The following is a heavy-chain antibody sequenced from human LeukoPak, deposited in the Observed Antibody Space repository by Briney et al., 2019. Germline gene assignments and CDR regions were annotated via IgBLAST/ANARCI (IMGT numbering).Heavy chain of an antibody. CDR1: GFTFSSYA. D-gene: IGHD3-22*01. CDR3: AKDWGAYYDSSGFYSGDFDY. V-gene: IGHV3-43*02. J-gene: IGHJ4*02. Sequence: AGGSLRLSCAASGFTFSSYAMHWVRQAPGKGLEWVSLISGDGGSTYYADSVKGRFTISRDNSKNSLYLQMNSLRTEDTALYYCAKDWGAYYDSSGFYSGDFDYWGQGTLVTVSS. CDR2: ISGDGGST.